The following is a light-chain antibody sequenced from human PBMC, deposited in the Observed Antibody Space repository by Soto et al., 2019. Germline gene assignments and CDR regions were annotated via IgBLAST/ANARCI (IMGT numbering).Light chain of an antibody. V-gene: IGKV1-5*01. J-gene: IGKJ5*01. Sequence: QLTQAPSARSASVGERVTITCLASQSIGNWLAWYQQKPGKAPNLLIYDASTLENGVPSRFSGSTSGTDFTLTISSLQPYDFATYYCQQYNSYSPRKFGQGTRLEIK. CDR3: QQYNSYSPRK. CDR1: QSIGNW. CDR2: DAS.